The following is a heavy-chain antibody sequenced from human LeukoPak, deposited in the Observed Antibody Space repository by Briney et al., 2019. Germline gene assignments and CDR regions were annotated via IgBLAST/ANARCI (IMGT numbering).Heavy chain of an antibody. CDR1: GFTFSSYS. J-gene: IGHJ5*02. CDR2: ISSSSSYI. V-gene: IGHV3-21*01. Sequence: PGGSLRLSCAASGFTFSSYSMNWVRQAPGKGLEWVSSISSSSSYIYYADSVKGRFTISRDNSKNTLYLQMNSLRAEDTAVYYCARDSSRGYDWFDPWGQGTLVTVSS. D-gene: IGHD6-13*01. CDR3: ARDSSRGYDWFDP.